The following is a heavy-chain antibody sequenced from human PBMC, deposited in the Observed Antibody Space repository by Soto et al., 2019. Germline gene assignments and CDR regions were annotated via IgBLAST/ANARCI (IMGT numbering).Heavy chain of an antibody. D-gene: IGHD5-12*01. CDR2: ISSSSSYI. J-gene: IGHJ6*02. Sequence: GGSLRLSCAASGFTFSSYSMNWVRQAPGKGLEWVSSISSSSSYIYYADSVKGRFTISRDNAKNSLYLQMNSLRAEDTAVYYCARDITPRGYSGYGMDVWGQGTTVTVS. CDR1: GFTFSSYS. CDR3: ARDITPRGYSGYGMDV. V-gene: IGHV3-21*01.